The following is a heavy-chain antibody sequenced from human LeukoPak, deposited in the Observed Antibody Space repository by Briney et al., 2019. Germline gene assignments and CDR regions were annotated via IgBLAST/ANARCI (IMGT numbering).Heavy chain of an antibody. V-gene: IGHV3-48*04. CDR3: ARETPPVLPVGYFDY. CDR1: GFTFSSFP. J-gene: IGHJ4*02. Sequence: GGSLRLSCVVSGFTFSSFPMNWVRQAPATGLEWISYISSRSDTIYYADSVKGRFSISRDNAKNSLYLQMNSLRAEDTAVYYCARETPPVLPVGYFDYWGQGTLVTVSS. D-gene: IGHD2-2*01. CDR2: ISSRSDTI.